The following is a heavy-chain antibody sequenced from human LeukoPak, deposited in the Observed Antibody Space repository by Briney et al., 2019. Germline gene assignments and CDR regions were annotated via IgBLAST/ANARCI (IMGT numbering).Heavy chain of an antibody. J-gene: IGHJ4*02. V-gene: IGHV3-30*02. D-gene: IGHD7-27*01. CDR1: GFTFSNYA. Sequence: GGSLRLSCAASGFTFSNYAIHWVRQAPGKGLEWVASIRFNGNFYADYVKGRFTISRDNSKSTVSLQMDTLRTEDTALYYCARENWDFDFWGQGTLGTVS. CDR3: ARENWDFDF. CDR2: IRFNGN.